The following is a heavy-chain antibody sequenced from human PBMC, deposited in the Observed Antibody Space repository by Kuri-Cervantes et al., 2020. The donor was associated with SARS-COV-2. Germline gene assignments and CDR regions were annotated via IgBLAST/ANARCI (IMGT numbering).Heavy chain of an antibody. J-gene: IGHJ4*02. CDR3: TTLIDY. CDR2: ISGSGGST. V-gene: IGHV3-23*01. Sequence: GGSLRLSCAVSGLRFSSQTMSWVRQAAGKGLEWVSGISGSGGSTYYADSMEGRFTISRDNSKNIVYMQMNSLRAEDTAVYYCTTLIDYWGQGALVTVSS. CDR1: GLRFSSQT.